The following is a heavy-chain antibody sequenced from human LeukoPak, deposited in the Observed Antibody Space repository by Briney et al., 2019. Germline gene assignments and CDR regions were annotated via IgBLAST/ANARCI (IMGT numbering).Heavy chain of an antibody. J-gene: IGHJ4*02. CDR2: IYYSGGT. Sequence: SETLSLTCAVSGGSISSYYWSWIRQPPGKGLEWIGSIYYSGGTNYRPALKSRVTISVDASKNQFSLKLSSMTAADTAVYYCARVDYGDLGYFDHWGRGTLVTVSS. D-gene: IGHD4-17*01. CDR3: ARVDYGDLGYFDH. V-gene: IGHV4-59*01. CDR1: GGSISSYY.